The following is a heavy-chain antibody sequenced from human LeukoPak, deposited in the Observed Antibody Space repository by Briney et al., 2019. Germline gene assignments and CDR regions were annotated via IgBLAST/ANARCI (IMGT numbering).Heavy chain of an antibody. CDR1: GGSISSGDYY. V-gene: IGHV4-30-4*08. Sequence: PSETLSLTCTVSGGSISSGDYYWSWIRQPPGKGLEWIGYIYYSGSTYYNPSLKSRVTISVDRPKNQFSLKLSSVTAADTAVYYCAREPRIVVVPAGDTYHFDYYWGQGTLVTVSS. D-gene: IGHD2-2*01. CDR3: AREPRIVVVPAGDTYHFDYY. J-gene: IGHJ4*02. CDR2: IYYSGST.